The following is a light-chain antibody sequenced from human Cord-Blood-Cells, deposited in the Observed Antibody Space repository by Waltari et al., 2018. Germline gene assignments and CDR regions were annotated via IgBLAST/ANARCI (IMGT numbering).Light chain of an antibody. CDR2: DVS. CDR3: SSYTSSSTLGV. Sequence: QSALTQPASVSGSPGQSITISCTGTSSDVGGYNYVSWYQQNPGKAPKLMIYDVSNRPAEVSNRFSGSKSGNTASLTISGLQAEDEADYYCSSYTSSSTLGVFGGGTKLTVL. J-gene: IGLJ3*02. CDR1: SSDVGGYNY. V-gene: IGLV2-14*01.